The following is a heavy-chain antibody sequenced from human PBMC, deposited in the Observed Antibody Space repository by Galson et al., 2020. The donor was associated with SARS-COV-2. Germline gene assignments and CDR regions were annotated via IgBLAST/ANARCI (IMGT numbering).Heavy chain of an antibody. Sequence: GGSLRLSCAASGFSFDNYAMSWVRQAPGEGLEWISTIRYNGAATYYSDSVRGRFTISRDNSKNTLYLQMNSLRAEDTAFYYCAKRGDYSSSTYSVDFDCWGQGTLVTVSS. D-gene: IGHD6-13*01. J-gene: IGHJ4*01. CDR3: AKRGDYSSSTYSVDFDC. CDR1: GFSFDNYA. V-gene: IGHV3-23*01. CDR2: IRYNGAAT.